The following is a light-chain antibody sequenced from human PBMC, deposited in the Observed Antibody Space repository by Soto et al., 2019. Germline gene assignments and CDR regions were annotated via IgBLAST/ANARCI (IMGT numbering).Light chain of an antibody. CDR3: QQSYRSPYT. Sequence: PMTQSPSSLSASVGDSVTVTCRASQSINIYLNWYQQKPGKAPTLLIYGASSLQSGVPSRFTGGGSRTDFTLTISSLQPEDFATYYCQQSYRSPYTFGQGTKLEIK. V-gene: IGKV1-39*01. CDR2: GAS. CDR1: QSINIY. J-gene: IGKJ2*01.